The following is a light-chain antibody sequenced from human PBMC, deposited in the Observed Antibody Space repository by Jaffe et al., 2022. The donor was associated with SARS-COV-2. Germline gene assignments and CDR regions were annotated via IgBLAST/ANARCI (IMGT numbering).Light chain of an antibody. Sequence: DIQMTQSPSSLSASVGDRVTITCRTSQSISSYLNWYQQRPGKAPKLLIFTASILQIGVPSRFSGSGSGTDFTLTISSLQPEDFATYYCQQSYSTPLTFGGGTKVEIK. CDR1: QSISSY. CDR3: QQSYSTPLT. V-gene: IGKV1-39*01. J-gene: IGKJ4*01. CDR2: TAS.